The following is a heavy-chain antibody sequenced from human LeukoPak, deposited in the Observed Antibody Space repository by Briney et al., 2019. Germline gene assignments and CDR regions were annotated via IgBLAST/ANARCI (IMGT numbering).Heavy chain of an antibody. V-gene: IGHV3-53*01. D-gene: IGHD6-19*01. CDR3: ARHPGYSSGWSQDWYFDL. J-gene: IGHJ2*01. CDR2: IYSGGST. Sequence: GGSLRLSCAASGFTVSSNYMSWVRQAPGKGLEWVSVIYSGGSTYYADSVKGRFTISRHNSKNTLYLQMNSLRAEDTAVYYCARHPGYSSGWSQDWYFDLWGRGTLVTVSS. CDR1: GFTVSSNY.